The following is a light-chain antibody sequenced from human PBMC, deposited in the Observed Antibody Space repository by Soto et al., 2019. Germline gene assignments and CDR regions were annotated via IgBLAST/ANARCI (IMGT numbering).Light chain of an antibody. CDR3: QQYNSLWT. Sequence: DIQMTQSPSTLSASVGDRVTITCRASQSISSWLAWYQQKPGKAPKLLIYKASSLEIGVPSRFSGSGSGTEFTLTISSLQPDDFATYYYQQYNSLWTFGQGTKVEIK. V-gene: IGKV1-5*03. J-gene: IGKJ1*01. CDR2: KAS. CDR1: QSISSW.